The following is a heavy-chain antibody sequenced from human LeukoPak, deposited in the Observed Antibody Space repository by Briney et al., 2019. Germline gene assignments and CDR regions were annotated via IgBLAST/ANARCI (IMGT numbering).Heavy chain of an antibody. J-gene: IGHJ4*02. D-gene: IGHD3-10*01. CDR1: GFTFSSYG. CDR2: VAYDGRNK. CDR3: AKDRGRGTFDY. Sequence: GGSQRLSCAASGFTFSSYGTHWVRQAPGEGRDVVTVVAYDGRNKYYADSVKGRFTISRDNSKNTLYLQMNSLRAEDTAVYYCAKDRGRGTFDYWGQGTLVTVSS. V-gene: IGHV3-30*02.